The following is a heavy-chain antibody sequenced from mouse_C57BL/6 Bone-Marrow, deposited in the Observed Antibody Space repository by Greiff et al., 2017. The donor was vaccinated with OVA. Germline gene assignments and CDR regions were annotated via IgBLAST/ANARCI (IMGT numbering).Heavy chain of an antibody. J-gene: IGHJ1*03. CDR1: GYTFTDYY. D-gene: IGHD2-3*01. CDR2: INPNNGGT. V-gene: IGHV1-26*01. CDR3: ARDGYYLYWYFDV. Sequence: EVKVVESGPELVKPGASVKISCKASGYTFTDYYMNWVKQSHGKSLEWIGDINPNNGGTSYNQKFKGKATLTVDKSSSTAYMELRSLTSEDSAVYYCARDGYYLYWYFDVWGTGTTVTVSS.